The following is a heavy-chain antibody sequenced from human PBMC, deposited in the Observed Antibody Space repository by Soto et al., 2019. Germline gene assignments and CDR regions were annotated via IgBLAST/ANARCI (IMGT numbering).Heavy chain of an antibody. Sequence: PGGFLRLSCAASGFTFSSYGMHWVRQAPGKGLEWVAVISYDGSNKYYADSVKGRFTISRDNSKNTLYLQMNSLRAEDTAVYYCATLEVVVVAASLVQDAFDIWGQGTMVTVSS. CDR1: GFTFSSYG. V-gene: IGHV3-30*03. CDR2: ISYDGSNK. J-gene: IGHJ3*02. D-gene: IGHD2-15*01. CDR3: ATLEVVVVAASLVQDAFDI.